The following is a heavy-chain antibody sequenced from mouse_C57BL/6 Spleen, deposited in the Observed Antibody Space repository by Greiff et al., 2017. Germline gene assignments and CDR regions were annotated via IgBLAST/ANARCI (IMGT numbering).Heavy chain of an antibody. Sequence: VQLQQSGPELVKPGASVKISCKASGYAFSSSWMNWVKQRPGKGLEWIGRIYPGDGDTNYNGKFKGKATLTADKSSSTAYMQLSSLTSEDSAVYLGARGGWGFAYWGQGTLVTVSA. CDR2: IYPGDGDT. CDR3: ARGGWGFAY. V-gene: IGHV1-82*01. CDR1: GYAFSSSW. J-gene: IGHJ3*01. D-gene: IGHD2-3*01.